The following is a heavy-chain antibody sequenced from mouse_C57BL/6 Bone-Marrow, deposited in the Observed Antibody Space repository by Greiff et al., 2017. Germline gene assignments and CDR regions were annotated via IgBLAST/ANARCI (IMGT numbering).Heavy chain of an antibody. D-gene: IGHD1-1*01. J-gene: IGHJ4*01. CDR3: ARKGLLRSLAMDY. CDR2: IDPSDSYT. Sequence: QVQLQQPGAELVKPGASVKLSCKASGYTFTSYWMQWVKQRPGQGLEWIGEIDPSDSYTNYNQKFKGKATLTVDTSSSTAYMQLSSLTSEDSAVYYCARKGLLRSLAMDYWGQGTSVTVSS. CDR1: GYTFTSYW. V-gene: IGHV1-50*01.